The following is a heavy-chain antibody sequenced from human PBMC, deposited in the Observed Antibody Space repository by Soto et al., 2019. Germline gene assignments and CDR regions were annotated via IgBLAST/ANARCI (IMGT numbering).Heavy chain of an antibody. D-gene: IGHD2-15*01. CDR2: INGDGDYT. CDR3: ARERGGYSSDF. Sequence: EVQLVESGGGLVQPGGSLRLSCAASGFSFSSYWMHWLRQVPGKGLVWVSRINGDGDYTNYADSVKGRFTISRDNAKITLYLQMNSLRAEDTAVYYCARERGGYSSDFWGQGTLVTVSS. V-gene: IGHV3-74*01. J-gene: IGHJ4*02. CDR1: GFSFSSYW.